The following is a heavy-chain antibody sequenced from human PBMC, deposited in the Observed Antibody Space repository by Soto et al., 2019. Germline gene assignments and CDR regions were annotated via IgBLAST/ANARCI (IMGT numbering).Heavy chain of an antibody. CDR2: IYSGGST. Sequence: GGSLRLSCAASGFTVSSNYMSWVRQAPGKGLEWVSVIYSGGSTYYADSVKGRFTISRDNSKNTLDLQMNSLRAEDTAVYYCARDFNDNWNPPPTFDYWGQGTLVTVSS. CDR1: GFTVSSNY. V-gene: IGHV3-66*01. D-gene: IGHD1-20*01. J-gene: IGHJ4*02. CDR3: ARDFNDNWNPPPTFDY.